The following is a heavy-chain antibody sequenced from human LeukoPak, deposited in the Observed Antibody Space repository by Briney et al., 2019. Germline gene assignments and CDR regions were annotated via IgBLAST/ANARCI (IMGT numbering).Heavy chain of an antibody. CDR1: GFTFSSYW. J-gene: IGHJ3*02. Sequence: QAGGSLRLSCAASGFTFSSYWMSWVRQAPGKGLEWVANIKQDGSEKYYVDSVKGRFTISRDNAKNSLYLQMNSLRAEDTAVYYCARDGGAVAGTDAFDIWGQGTMVTVSS. V-gene: IGHV3-7*01. CDR2: IKQDGSEK. D-gene: IGHD6-19*01. CDR3: ARDGGAVAGTDAFDI.